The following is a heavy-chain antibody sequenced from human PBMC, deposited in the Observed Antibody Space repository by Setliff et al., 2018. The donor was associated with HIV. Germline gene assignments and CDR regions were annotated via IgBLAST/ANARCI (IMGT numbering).Heavy chain of an antibody. CDR3: ARHYFDILTGYYNRAFDI. D-gene: IGHD3-9*01. CDR2: INPSRGSA. V-gene: IGHV1-46*01. CDR1: GYTFTNYY. Sequence: GASVKVSCKASGYTFTNYYIHLVRQAPGQGLEWMGVINPSRGSASYPQNFQGRVTMTRDTSTSTVYMELSSLRSEDTAVYYCARHYFDILTGYYNRAFDIWGQGTMVTVSS. J-gene: IGHJ3*02.